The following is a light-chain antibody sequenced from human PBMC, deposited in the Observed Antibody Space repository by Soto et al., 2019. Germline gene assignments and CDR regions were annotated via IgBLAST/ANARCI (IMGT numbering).Light chain of an antibody. V-gene: IGKV1-5*01. Sequence: DIQMTQSPSSLSASVGDRVTITCRASKNINTWVAWYQQKPGKAPKLLIYDASSLESGVPSRVSGSGSGTEFTLTISRLQPDDFATYFCHSRAFGQGTRLEIK. CDR3: HSRA. CDR1: KNINTW. CDR2: DAS. J-gene: IGKJ5*01.